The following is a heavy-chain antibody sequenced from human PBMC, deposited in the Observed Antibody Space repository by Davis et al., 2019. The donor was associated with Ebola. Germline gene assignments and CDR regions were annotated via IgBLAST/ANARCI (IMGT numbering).Heavy chain of an antibody. Sequence: SVKVSCKASGYIFTTYGINWVRQAPGQGLEWMGGIIPIFGTANYAQRFQGRVTITADESRTTAYMELSSLRSEDTAVYYCAKDRYYDNNPLYYESECWGQGTLVTVSS. CDR1: GYIFTTYG. CDR2: IIPIFGTA. D-gene: IGHD3-22*01. J-gene: IGHJ4*02. CDR3: AKDRYYDNNPLYYESEC. V-gene: IGHV1-69*13.